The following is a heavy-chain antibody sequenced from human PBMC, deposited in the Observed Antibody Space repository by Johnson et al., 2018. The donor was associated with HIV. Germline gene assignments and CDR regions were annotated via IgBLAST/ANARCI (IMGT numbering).Heavy chain of an antibody. Sequence: VQLVESGGGVVQPGRSLRLSCAASGFTFSSYGMHWVRQAPGKGLEWVGRIKSKTDGGTTDYAAPVKGRFTISRDDSKNTLYLQMNSLKTEDTAVYYCTTRTLWFAYAFDIWGQGTMVTVSS. CDR2: IKSKTDGGTT. CDR1: GFTFSSYG. D-gene: IGHD3-10*01. J-gene: IGHJ3*02. CDR3: TTRTLWFAYAFDI. V-gene: IGHV3-15*01.